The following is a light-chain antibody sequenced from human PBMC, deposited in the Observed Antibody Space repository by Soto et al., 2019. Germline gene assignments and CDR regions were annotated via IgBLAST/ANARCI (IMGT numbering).Light chain of an antibody. Sequence: NFMLTQPHSVSASPGKTVIISCTRSSGSIASNYVQWYQHRPGSSPTTVIYEDNQRPSGVPDRFSGSIDSSSNSASLTISGLETEDEADYFCQSYDANNQVFGGGTKLTVL. CDR1: SGSIASNY. CDR2: EDN. CDR3: QSYDANNQV. V-gene: IGLV6-57*01. J-gene: IGLJ3*02.